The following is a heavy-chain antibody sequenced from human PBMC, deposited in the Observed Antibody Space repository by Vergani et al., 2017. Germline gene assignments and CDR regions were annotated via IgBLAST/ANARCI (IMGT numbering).Heavy chain of an antibody. J-gene: IGHJ2*01. CDR3: AKDHYDFWSGYPNLSPFDL. CDR2: ISGGST. D-gene: IGHD3-3*01. V-gene: IGHV3-38-3*01. CDR1: GFTVSSNE. Sequence: EVQLVESRGVLVQPGGSLRLSCAASGFTVSSNEMSWVRQAPGKGLEWVSSISGGSTYYADSRKGRFTISRDNSKNTLHLQMNSLRAEDTAVYYCAKDHYDFWSGYPNLSPFDLWGRGTLVTVSS.